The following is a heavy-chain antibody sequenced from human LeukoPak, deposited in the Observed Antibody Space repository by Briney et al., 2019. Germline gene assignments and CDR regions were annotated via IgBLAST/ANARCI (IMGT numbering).Heavy chain of an antibody. CDR3: ARDASYYYDSSGYYNFDY. Sequence: ASVKVSCKASGYTFTSYGINWVRLIPGQGLEWMGWISAYDGNRNYARKVQGRVTMTTDTSTSTAYMELRSLRSDDTAVYYCARDASYYYDSSGYYNFDYWGQGTLVTVSS. CDR2: ISAYDGNR. CDR1: GYTFTSYG. V-gene: IGHV1-18*01. J-gene: IGHJ4*02. D-gene: IGHD3-22*01.